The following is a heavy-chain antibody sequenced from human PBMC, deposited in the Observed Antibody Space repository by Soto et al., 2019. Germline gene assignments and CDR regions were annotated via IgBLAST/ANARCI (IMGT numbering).Heavy chain of an antibody. CDR3: ARVGAAAGNDAFDI. Sequence: QVQLVESGGGLVKPGGSLRLSCADSGFTFSDYYMSWIRQAPGKALECVSYISSRSSYTNYADSVKGRFTISRDNAKNSVCLQRYRLGAEDSAVYYGARVGAAAGNDAFDIWGQWTMVTVSS. CDR2: ISSRSSYT. CDR1: GFTFSDYY. J-gene: IGHJ3*02. V-gene: IGHV3-11*06. D-gene: IGHD6-13*01.